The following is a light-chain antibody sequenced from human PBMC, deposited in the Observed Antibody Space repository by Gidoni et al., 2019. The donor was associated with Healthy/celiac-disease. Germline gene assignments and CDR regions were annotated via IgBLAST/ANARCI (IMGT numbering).Light chain of an antibody. J-gene: IGLJ2*01. V-gene: IGLV2-23*02. CDR1: SSDVGSYNL. CDR2: EVS. Sequence: QSALTQPASVSGSPGQSLSISCTGTSSDVGSYNLVSWYQQHPGKAPKLMIYEVSKRPSGVSNRFSGAKSGNTASLTISGLQAEDEADYYGCSYAGSSTFKVFGGGTKLTVL. CDR3: CSYAGSSTFKV.